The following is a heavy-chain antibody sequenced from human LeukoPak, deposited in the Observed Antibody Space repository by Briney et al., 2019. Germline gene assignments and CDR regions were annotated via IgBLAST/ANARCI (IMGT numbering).Heavy chain of an antibody. CDR2: IHSSGAT. CDR1: GGSISSFY. J-gene: IGHJ5*02. V-gene: IGHV4-4*07. Sequence: SETLSLTCTVSGGSISSFYWNWIRQPAGMGLDRIGRIHSSGATNYNPSLKSRVTISLDTSKNQFSLNLRSVTAADTAVYYCVRGGNWNDTFDPWGQGTLVTVSS. D-gene: IGHD1-1*01. CDR3: VRGGNWNDTFDP.